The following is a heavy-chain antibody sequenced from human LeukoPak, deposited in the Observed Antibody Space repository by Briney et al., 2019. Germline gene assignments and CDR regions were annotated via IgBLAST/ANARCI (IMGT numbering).Heavy chain of an antibody. V-gene: IGHV4-39*01. J-gene: IGHJ4*02. CDR1: GGSISSSSYY. CDR2: IYYSGST. D-gene: IGHD5-12*01. CDR3: ARLRGKPKYYFDY. Sequence: SETLSLTCTVSGGSISSSSYYWGWIRQPPGKGLEWIGSIYYSGSTYYNPSLKSRVTISVDTSKNQFSLKLSSVTAADTAVYYCARLRGKPKYYFDYWGQETLVTVSS.